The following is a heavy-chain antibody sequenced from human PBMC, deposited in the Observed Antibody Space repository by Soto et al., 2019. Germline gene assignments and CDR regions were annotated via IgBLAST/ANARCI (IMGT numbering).Heavy chain of an antibody. Sequence: PGGSLRLSCAASGFTFTSYSMNWVRQAPGQGLEWVSYITSKSTTIKYADSVKGRFTVSRDNAKNSLYLQLNSLRVEDTAVYYCADPGSTDLDVWGQGTTVTVSS. D-gene: IGHD3-10*01. CDR1: GFTFTSYS. CDR2: ITSKSTTI. V-gene: IGHV3-48*01. J-gene: IGHJ6*02. CDR3: ADPGSTDLDV.